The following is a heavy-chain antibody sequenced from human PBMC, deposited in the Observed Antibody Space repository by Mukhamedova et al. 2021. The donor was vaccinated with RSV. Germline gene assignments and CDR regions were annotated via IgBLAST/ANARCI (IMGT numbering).Heavy chain of an antibody. CDR2: ISYDGSKK. V-gene: IGHV3-30*04. J-gene: IGHJ4*03. D-gene: IGHD6-19*01. Sequence: FTFTSYAMHWVRQAPGKGLEWVAVISYDGSKKYYADSVKGRFTISRDNSKNTVYLQTNSLRAEDTAVYYCAKDGESGGWYKDRY. CDR1: FTFTSYA. CDR3: AKDGESGGWYKDRY.